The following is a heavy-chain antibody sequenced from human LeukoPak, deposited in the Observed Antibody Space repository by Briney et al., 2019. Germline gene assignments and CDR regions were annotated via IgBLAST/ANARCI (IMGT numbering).Heavy chain of an antibody. CDR2: IYYSGST. CDR1: GGSVSSSSYY. Sequence: ASETLSLTCTVSGGSVSSSSYYWGSIRQPPGKGLEWIGSIYYSGSTYYNPSLKSRVTISVDTSKNQFSLKLSSVTAADTAVYYCARKAPPARYFDWLLPLDYWGQGTLVTVSS. D-gene: IGHD3-9*01. J-gene: IGHJ4*02. CDR3: ARKAPPARYFDWLLPLDY. V-gene: IGHV4-39*07.